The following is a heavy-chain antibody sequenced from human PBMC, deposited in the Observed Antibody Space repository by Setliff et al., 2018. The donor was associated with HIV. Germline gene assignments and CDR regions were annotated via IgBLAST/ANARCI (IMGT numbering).Heavy chain of an antibody. CDR2: ISGSGGST. V-gene: IGHV3-23*01. J-gene: IGHJ3*02. D-gene: IGHD6-19*01. CDR3: ARPMEIGRHPVAGLRDAFDI. Sequence: GGSLRLSCAASGFTFSSYAMSWVRQAPGKGLEWVSAISGSGGSTYYADSVKGRFTISRDNSKNMLYLQMNTVRAEDTAVYYCARPMEIGRHPVAGLRDAFDIWGQGTMVTVSS. CDR1: GFTFSSYA.